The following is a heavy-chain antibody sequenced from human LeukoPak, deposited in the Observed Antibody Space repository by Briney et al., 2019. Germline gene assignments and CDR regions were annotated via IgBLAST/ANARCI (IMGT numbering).Heavy chain of an antibody. CDR2: ISGSGGST. CDR3: AKRARAYSDQYYFDY. CDR1: GFTFSSYG. D-gene: IGHD4-17*01. Sequence: PGGSLRLSCAASGFTFSSYGMSWVRQAPGKGLEWVSVISGSGGSTYYADSVKGRLTISRDNSKNTLYLQMNSLRAEDTAVYYCAKRARAYSDQYYFDYWGQGTLVTVSS. J-gene: IGHJ4*02. V-gene: IGHV3-23*01.